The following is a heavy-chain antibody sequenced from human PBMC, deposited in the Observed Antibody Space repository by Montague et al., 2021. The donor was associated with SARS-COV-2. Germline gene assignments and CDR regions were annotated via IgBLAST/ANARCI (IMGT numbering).Heavy chain of an antibody. CDR1: GGSISTYY. Sequence: SETLSLTCTVSGGSISTYYWNWIRQSPGKGLEWIGYVSDSGSTNYNPSLKSRIAIPVATSKSQFSLKLTAVTAADTAVYYCARGRGWVVFDYWGQGNLVTVSS. D-gene: IGHD2-15*01. CDR2: VSDSGST. CDR3: ARGRGWVVFDY. V-gene: IGHV4-59*01. J-gene: IGHJ4*02.